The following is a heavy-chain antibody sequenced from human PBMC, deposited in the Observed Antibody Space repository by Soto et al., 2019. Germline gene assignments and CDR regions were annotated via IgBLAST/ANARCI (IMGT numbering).Heavy chain of an antibody. J-gene: IGHJ6*02. D-gene: IGHD2-2*02. CDR2: ISSRSDI. Sequence: GGSLRLSCVGSGFTFSTYSINWVRQAPGKGLEWVSSISSRSDIYYADSVKGRFTISRDNAKNSVSLQMNSLRAEGTAVYYCAREYTAWPLAYGLDVWGQGTKVTV. V-gene: IGHV3-21*01. CDR3: AREYTAWPLAYGLDV. CDR1: GFTFSTYS.